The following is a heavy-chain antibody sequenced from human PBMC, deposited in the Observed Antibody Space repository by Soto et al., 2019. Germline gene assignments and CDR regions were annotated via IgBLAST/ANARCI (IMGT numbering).Heavy chain of an antibody. D-gene: IGHD3-3*01. Sequence: QVQLVESGGGVVQPGRSLRLSCTASGFTFSNYPLHWVRQAPGKGLEWVAVISYDGSNKYYADSVKGRFTISRDNSKNTLNLQMNSLRAEDTAVYYCAYMEYYDFWSGKLWGQGTLVTVSS. CDR2: ISYDGSNK. CDR3: AYMEYYDFWSGKL. CDR1: GFTFSNYP. J-gene: IGHJ4*02. V-gene: IGHV3-30-3*01.